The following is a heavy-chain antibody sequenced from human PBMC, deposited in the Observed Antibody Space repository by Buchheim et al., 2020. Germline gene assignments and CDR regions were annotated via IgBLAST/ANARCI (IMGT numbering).Heavy chain of an antibody. J-gene: IGHJ4*02. CDR2: ISGSGGST. CDR3: AKSPRFYSSPQYYFDY. D-gene: IGHD6-13*01. CDR1: GFTFSSYA. V-gene: IGHV3-23*01. Sequence: EVQLLESGGDLVQPGGSLRLSCAASGFTFSSYAMSWVRQAPGKGLEWVSAISGSGGSTYYEDSVKGRFTVSRENSKNTLYLQMNSLRAEDTAVYYCAKSPRFYSSPQYYFDYWGQGTL.